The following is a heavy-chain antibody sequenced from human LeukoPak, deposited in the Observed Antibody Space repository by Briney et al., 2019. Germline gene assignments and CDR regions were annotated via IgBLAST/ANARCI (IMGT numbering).Heavy chain of an antibody. Sequence: ASVKVSCKASGYTFTSYAMHWVRQAPGQRLEWMGWINAGNGNTKYSQKFQGRVTITRDTSASTAYMELSSLRSEDTAVYYCARDIGGAVAVVVLRHDAFDIWGQGTMVTVSS. CDR3: ARDIGGAVAVVVLRHDAFDI. CDR2: INAGNGNT. CDR1: GYTFTSYA. V-gene: IGHV1-3*01. D-gene: IGHD6-19*01. J-gene: IGHJ3*02.